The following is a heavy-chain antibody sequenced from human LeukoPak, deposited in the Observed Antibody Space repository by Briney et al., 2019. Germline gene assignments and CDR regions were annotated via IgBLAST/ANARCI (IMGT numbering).Heavy chain of an antibody. J-gene: IGHJ4*02. CDR2: FDPEDGET. CDR3: ATWNYSNYVFYFDY. CDR1: GDTLTELS. D-gene: IGHD4-4*01. Sequence: ASVKVSCKVSGDTLTELSMHWVRQAPGKGLEWMGGFDPEDGETIYAQKFQGRVTMTEDTSTDTAYMELNSLRSEDTAVYYCATWNYSNYVFYFDYWGQGTLVTVSS. V-gene: IGHV1-24*01.